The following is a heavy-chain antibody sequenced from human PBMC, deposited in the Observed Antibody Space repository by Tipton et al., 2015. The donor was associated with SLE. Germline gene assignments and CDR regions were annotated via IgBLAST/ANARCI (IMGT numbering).Heavy chain of an antibody. CDR2: ISSDGSST. CDR1: GFTFSSYS. CDR3: VRGKLLLGY. V-gene: IGHV3-74*02. D-gene: IGHD2-15*01. J-gene: IGHJ4*02. Sequence: QLVQSGGGLVQPGRSLRLSCAASGFTFSSYSMNWVRQAPGKGLEWVSRISSDGSSTVYADSVKGRFTISRDNAKNTLYLQMNSLRAEDSAVYYCVRGKLLLGYWGQGALVTVSS.